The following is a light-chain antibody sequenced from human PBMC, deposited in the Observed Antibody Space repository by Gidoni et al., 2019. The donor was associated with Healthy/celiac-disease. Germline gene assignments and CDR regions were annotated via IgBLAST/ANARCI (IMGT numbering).Light chain of an antibody. V-gene: IGKV1-39*01. J-gene: IGKJ2*01. CDR2: AAS. CDR3: RQRYSNLYT. Sequence: DIQMTQSPSSLSASVGDRVTITCRASQSISSYLNWYQQKPGKAPKLLIYAASSLQIGVPSRFCGSGSGANFTLTISSLQPADFATSYCRQRYSNLYTFGPGTKLEIK. CDR1: QSISSY.